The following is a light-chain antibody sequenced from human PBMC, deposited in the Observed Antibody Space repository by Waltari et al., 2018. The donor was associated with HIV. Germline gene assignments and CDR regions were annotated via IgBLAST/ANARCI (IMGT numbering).Light chain of an antibody. Sequence: LQMTQSPSTLSASIGDRLTLPSRASQSFSVWLAWYQQTPGKAPKLLIYEASNLESGVPSRFSGTGSATEFTLTISSLQPDDSATFYCQQYDSFPWTFGQGTKVGIK. J-gene: IGKJ1*01. CDR2: EAS. CDR3: QQYDSFPWT. CDR1: QSFSVW. V-gene: IGKV1-5*03.